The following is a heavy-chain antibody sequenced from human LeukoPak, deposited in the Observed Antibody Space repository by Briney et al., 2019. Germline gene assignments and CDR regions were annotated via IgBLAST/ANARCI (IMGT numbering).Heavy chain of an antibody. D-gene: IGHD5-18*01. CDR3: ARRPVDTAMVREIEYFDY. CDR1: GGTFSSYA. J-gene: IGHJ4*02. Sequence: SVKVSCKASGGTFSSYAISWVRQAPGQGHEWMGRIIPILGIANYAQKFQGRVTITADKSTSTAYMELSSLRSEDTAVYYCARRPVDTAMVREIEYFDYWGQGTLVTVSS. CDR2: IIPILGIA. V-gene: IGHV1-69*04.